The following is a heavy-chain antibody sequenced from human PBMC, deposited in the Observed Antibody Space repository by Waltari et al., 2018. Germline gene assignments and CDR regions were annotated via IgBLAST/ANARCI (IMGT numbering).Heavy chain of an antibody. CDR2: IYYSGGT. CDR1: GGSISSGDYY. Sequence: QVQLQESGPGLVKPSQTLSLTCTVSGGSISSGDYYWSWIRQPPGKGLGWIGYIYYSGGTYYNPSLKSRVTISVDTSKNQFSLKLSSVTAADTAVYYCARLGGLRFLEWFPSFDYWGQGTLVTVSS. V-gene: IGHV4-30-4*08. CDR3: ARLGGLRFLEWFPSFDY. D-gene: IGHD3-3*01. J-gene: IGHJ4*02.